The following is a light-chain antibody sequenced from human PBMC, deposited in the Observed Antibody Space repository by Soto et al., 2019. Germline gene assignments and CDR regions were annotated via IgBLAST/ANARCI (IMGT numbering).Light chain of an antibody. CDR3: QHYDSYSGT. Sequence: DIQMTQSPSTLSASVGDRVTITCRASQSINSWLAWYQQKPGKAPRLLIYRASSLEGGVPSRFSGGGSGAEFTLTISSLQPDDFAPYYCQHYDSYSGTFGPGTKVDIK. CDR2: RAS. CDR1: QSINSW. V-gene: IGKV1-5*03. J-gene: IGKJ3*01.